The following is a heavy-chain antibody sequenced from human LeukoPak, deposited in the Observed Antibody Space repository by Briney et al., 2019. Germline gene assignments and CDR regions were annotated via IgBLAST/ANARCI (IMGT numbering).Heavy chain of an antibody. V-gene: IGHV1-18*01. Sequence: ASVKVSCKASGYTFTSYGISWVRQAPGQGLEWMGWISAYNGNTNYAQKLQGRVTMTTDTSTSTAYMDLRSLRSDDTAVYYCARDLDTYYYDSSGYYPYWGQGTLVTVSS. CDR2: ISAYNGNT. D-gene: IGHD3-22*01. J-gene: IGHJ4*02. CDR3: ARDLDTYYYDSSGYYPY. CDR1: GYTFTSYG.